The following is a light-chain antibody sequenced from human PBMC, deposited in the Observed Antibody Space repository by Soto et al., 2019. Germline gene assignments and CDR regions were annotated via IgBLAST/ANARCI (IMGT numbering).Light chain of an antibody. V-gene: IGLV2-14*01. CDR3: ISYTRSSTLDVV. J-gene: IGLJ2*01. Sequence: QSALTQPASVSGSPGQSITISCTGTSSDVGGYNYVSWYQQHPGKAPKLMIYDVSNRPSGVSNRFSGSKSGNTASLTISGLQAEDEADYYCISYTRSSTLDVVFGGGTKLTVL. CDR2: DVS. CDR1: SSDVGGYNY.